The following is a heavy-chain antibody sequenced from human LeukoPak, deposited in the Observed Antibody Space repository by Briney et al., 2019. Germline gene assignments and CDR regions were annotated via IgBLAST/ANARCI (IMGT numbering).Heavy chain of an antibody. Sequence: ASVKVSCKASGYTFTGYYMHWVRQAPGQGLEWMGWINPNSGGTNYAQKFQGRVTTTRDTSISTAYMELSRLRSDDTAVYYCARVSYYDSSGYDYWGQGTLVTVSS. CDR3: ARVSYYDSSGYDY. CDR1: GYTFTGYY. D-gene: IGHD3-22*01. CDR2: INPNSGGT. V-gene: IGHV1-2*02. J-gene: IGHJ4*02.